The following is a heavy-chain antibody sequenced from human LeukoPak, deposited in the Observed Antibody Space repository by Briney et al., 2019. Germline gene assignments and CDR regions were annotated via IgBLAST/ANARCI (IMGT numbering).Heavy chain of an antibody. CDR3: ARDRSAYYGSGMA. Sequence: GASVKVSCKASGYTFTGYYMHWVRQAPGQGLEWMGWINPNSGGTNYAQKFQGRVTMTRDTSISTAYMELSRLRSDDTAVYYCARDRSAYYGSGMAWGQGTLVTVSS. CDR2: INPNSGGT. V-gene: IGHV1-2*02. D-gene: IGHD3-10*01. CDR1: GYTFTGYY. J-gene: IGHJ5*02.